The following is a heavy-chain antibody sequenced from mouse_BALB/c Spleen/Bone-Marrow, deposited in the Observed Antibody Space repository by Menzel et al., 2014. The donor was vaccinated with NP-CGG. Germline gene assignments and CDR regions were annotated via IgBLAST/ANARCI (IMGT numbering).Heavy chain of an antibody. V-gene: IGHV7-3*02. D-gene: IGHD3-1*01. Sequence: EVKLMGSGGGLVQPGGSLRLSCATSGFTFTDYYMSWVRQPPGKALEWLGFIRNKANGYTTEYSASVKGRFTISRDNSQSILYLQMNTLRAEDSATYYCARDRAARATGYYFDYWGQGTTLTVSS. CDR1: GFTFTDYY. CDR3: ARDRAARATGYYFDY. CDR2: IRNKANGYTT. J-gene: IGHJ2*01.